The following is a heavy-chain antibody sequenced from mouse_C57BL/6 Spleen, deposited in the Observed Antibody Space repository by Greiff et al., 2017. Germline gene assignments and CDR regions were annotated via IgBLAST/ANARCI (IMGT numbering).Heavy chain of an antibody. CDR3: ARHDVGFSYYFDY. CDR2: FYPGSGRI. V-gene: IGHV1-62-2*01. Sequence: QVQLQQSGAELVKPGASVKLSCKASGYNFTESTIHWVKQRTGQGLEWIGWFYPGSGRIKYNEKFKDTATLTADKSSSTVYMELSRLTSQDSALYFCARHDVGFSYYFDYWGQGTTLTVSS. J-gene: IGHJ2*01. CDR1: GYNFTEST.